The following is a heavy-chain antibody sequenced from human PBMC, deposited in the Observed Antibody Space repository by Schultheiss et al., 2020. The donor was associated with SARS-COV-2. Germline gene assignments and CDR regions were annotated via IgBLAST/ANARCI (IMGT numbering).Heavy chain of an antibody. CDR3: ARDRGIAAAGPYYYYGMDV. CDR1: GGSISSYY. J-gene: IGHJ6*02. V-gene: IGHV4-59*01. Sequence: GSLRLSCTVSGGSISSYYWSWIRQPAGKGLEWIGYIYYSGSTDYNPSLKSRVTISVDTSKNQFSLKLSSVTAADTAVYYCARDRGIAAAGPYYYYGMDVWGQGTTVTVSS. D-gene: IGHD6-13*01. CDR2: IYYSGST.